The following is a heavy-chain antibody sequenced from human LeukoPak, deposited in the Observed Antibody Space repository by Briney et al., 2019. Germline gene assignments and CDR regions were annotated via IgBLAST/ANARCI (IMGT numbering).Heavy chain of an antibody. V-gene: IGHV4-34*01. CDR3: ARATAALDY. CDR1: GFTFSSYS. J-gene: IGHJ4*02. D-gene: IGHD6-13*01. Sequence: GSLRLSCAASGFTFSSYSMNWVRQPPGKGLEWIGEINHSGSTNYNPSLKSRVTISVDTSKNQFSLKLSSVTAADTAVYYCARATAALDYWGQGTLVTVSS. CDR2: INHSGST.